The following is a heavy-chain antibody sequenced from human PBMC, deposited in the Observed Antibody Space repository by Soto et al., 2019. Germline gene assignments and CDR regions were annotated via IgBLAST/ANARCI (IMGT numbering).Heavy chain of an antibody. D-gene: IGHD4-17*01. CDR2: INPSGGST. Sequence: EASVKVSCKASGYSFTSYYMHWVRQAPGQGLEWMGIINPSGGSTSYAQKFQGRVTMTRDTSTSTVYMELSSLRSEDTAVYYCARGGDGDYRYYYYGMDVWGQGTTVTVSS. V-gene: IGHV1-46*01. J-gene: IGHJ6*02. CDR3: ARGGDGDYRYYYYGMDV. CDR1: GYSFTSYY.